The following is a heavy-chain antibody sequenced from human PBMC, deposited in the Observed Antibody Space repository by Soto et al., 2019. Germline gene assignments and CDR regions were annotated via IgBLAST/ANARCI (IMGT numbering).Heavy chain of an antibody. CDR1: GFIFSTYG. J-gene: IGHJ4*02. CDR3: AKLLDSGDFEY. Sequence: QVQLVESGGGVVQPGRSLRLSCAASGFIFSTYGMHWVRQAPGKGLEWVAVISHDGSDKFYADSVKGRFTISRDNSKNTLYLQMNSLTTEDTAVYYCAKLLDSGDFEYWGQGNLVTVSS. V-gene: IGHV3-30*18. D-gene: IGHD3-10*01. CDR2: ISHDGSDK.